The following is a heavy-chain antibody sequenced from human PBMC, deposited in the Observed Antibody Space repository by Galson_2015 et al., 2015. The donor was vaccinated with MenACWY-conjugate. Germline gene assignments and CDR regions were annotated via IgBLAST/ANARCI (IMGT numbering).Heavy chain of an antibody. J-gene: IGHJ4*02. CDR1: GGTFSTYG. D-gene: IGHD1-1*01. V-gene: IGHV1-69*04. CDR2: IIPILDKT. Sequence: SVKVSCKASGGTFSTYGIVWVRQAPGQGLEWMGRIIPILDKTNYAQTFQDRVTITADKSTSTAYMELSSLRSEDTAVYYCASVVQLLYYFDYWGQGTLVTVSS. CDR3: ASVVQLLYYFDY.